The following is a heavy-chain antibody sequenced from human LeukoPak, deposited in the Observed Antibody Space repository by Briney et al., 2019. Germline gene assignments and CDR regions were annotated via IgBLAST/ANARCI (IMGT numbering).Heavy chain of an antibody. V-gene: IGHV1-24*01. J-gene: IGHJ4*02. CDR1: GYTLTELS. Sequence: ASVKVSCKVSGYTLTELSMHWVRQAPGKGLEWMGGFDPEDGETIYAQKFQGRVTMTEDTSTDTAYMELSSLRSEDTAVYYCATDLHDYYDSSGYYVQFDYWGQGTLVTVSS. D-gene: IGHD3-22*01. CDR3: ATDLHDYYDSSGYYVQFDY. CDR2: FDPEDGET.